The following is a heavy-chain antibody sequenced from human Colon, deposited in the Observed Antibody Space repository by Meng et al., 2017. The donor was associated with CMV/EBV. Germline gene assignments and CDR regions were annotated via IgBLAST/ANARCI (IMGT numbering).Heavy chain of an antibody. CDR1: GFTFSTYW. Sequence: GEFLKISCAASGFTFSTYWMTWVRQAPGKGLEWVSTVSGTGGDTHYADSVKGRFTISRDNSKNTLYLQMNSLRADDTAVYYCAMNDFWSAYSSPFDYWGQGTLVTVSS. CDR3: AMNDFWSAYSSPFDY. CDR2: VSGTGGDT. J-gene: IGHJ4*02. D-gene: IGHD3-3*01. V-gene: IGHV3-23*01.